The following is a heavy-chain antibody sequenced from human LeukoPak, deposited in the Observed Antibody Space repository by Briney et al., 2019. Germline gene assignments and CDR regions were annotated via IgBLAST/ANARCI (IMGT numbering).Heavy chain of an antibody. J-gene: IGHJ4*02. CDR3: ARMAGSSWFGY. D-gene: IGHD6-13*01. Sequence: GGSLRLSCAASGFTVSSTYMSWIRQAPGKGLEWVSIIYSNSATYYADSVKGRFTISRDNSKNTLYLQMNSLRAEDMAVYYCARMAGSSWFGYWGQGTLVTVSS. V-gene: IGHV3-66*01. CDR1: GFTVSSTY. CDR2: IYSNSAT.